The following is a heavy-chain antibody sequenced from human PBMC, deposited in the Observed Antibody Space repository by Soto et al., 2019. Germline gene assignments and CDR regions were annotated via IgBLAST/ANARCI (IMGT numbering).Heavy chain of an antibody. CDR1: GGSISTYY. V-gene: IGHV4-59*01. J-gene: IGHJ4*02. CDR3: ARAYSSSWYYLDY. D-gene: IGHD6-13*01. CDR2: IYYSGST. Sequence: QVQLQESGPGLVKPSETLSLTCTVSGGSISTYYWSWIRQPPGKGLEWIGYIYYSGSTNYNPSLKSRVTTSVDPSKNQFSLNLSSVTATDTAVYYCARAYSSSWYYLDYWGQGTLVTVSS.